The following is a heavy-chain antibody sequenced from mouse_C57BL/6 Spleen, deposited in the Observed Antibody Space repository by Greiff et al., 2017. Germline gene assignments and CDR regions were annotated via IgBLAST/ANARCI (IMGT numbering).Heavy chain of an antibody. D-gene: IGHD1-1*01. V-gene: IGHV5-6*01. CDR1: GFTFSSYG. CDR3: ARGGGRSSYCYAMDY. Sequence: EVHVVESGGDLVKPGGSLKLSCAASGFTFSSYGMSWVRQTPDKRLEWVATISRGGSYTYYPDSVKGRFTISRDTAKNTLYLQMSRLKSEDTAMYECARGGGRSSYCYAMDYWGQGTSVTVSA. J-gene: IGHJ4*01. CDR2: ISRGGSYT.